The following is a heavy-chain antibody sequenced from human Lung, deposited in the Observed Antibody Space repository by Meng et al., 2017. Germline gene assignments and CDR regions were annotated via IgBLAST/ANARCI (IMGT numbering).Heavy chain of an antibody. Sequence: QITLKESGPALVKPTQTLTLTCTLSGSSLSTSGVAVGWIPQPPGKALEWLALIYWDDEKRYSPSLKSRLTITKDTSKNHVVLTMTNMDPVDTATYYCAHSWGSGYYFGPLDYWGQGTLVTVSS. V-gene: IGHV2-5*02. CDR1: GSSLSTSGVA. D-gene: IGHD3-22*01. CDR2: IYWDDEK. CDR3: AHSWGSGYYFGPLDY. J-gene: IGHJ4*02.